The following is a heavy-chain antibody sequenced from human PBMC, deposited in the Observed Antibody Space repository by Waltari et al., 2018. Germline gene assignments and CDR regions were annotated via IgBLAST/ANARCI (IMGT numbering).Heavy chain of an antibody. Sequence: VRLVESGGGRVEPGESLRLSCVCSGFSFDEYSMNWVRQAPGKGLEWVSSLNNGGDYKGYADSVEGRFTISRDNDKNTLYLQMNDLRVDDTAIYYCARGKAFDPWGQGTRVNVSS. J-gene: IGHJ5*02. V-gene: IGHV3-21*06. CDR2: LNNGGDYK. CDR3: ARGKAFDP. CDR1: GFSFDEYS.